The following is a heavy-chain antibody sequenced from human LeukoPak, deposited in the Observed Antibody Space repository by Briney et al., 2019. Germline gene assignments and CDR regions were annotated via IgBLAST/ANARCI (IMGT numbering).Heavy chain of an antibody. D-gene: IGHD6-6*01. V-gene: IGHV4-59*01. CDR2: IYYSGST. CDR3: ARVPASGRGSSLAFDI. Sequence: SETLSLTCTVSGGSISSYYWSWIRQPPGKGLEWIGYIYYSGSTNYSPSLKSRVTISVDTSKNQFSLKLSSVTAADTAVYYCARVPASGRGSSLAFDIWGQGTMVTVSS. CDR1: GGSISSYY. J-gene: IGHJ3*02.